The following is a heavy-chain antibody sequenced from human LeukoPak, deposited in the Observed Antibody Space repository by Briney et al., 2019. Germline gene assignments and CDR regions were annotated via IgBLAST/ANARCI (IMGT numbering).Heavy chain of an antibody. Sequence: SGPTLVKPTQTLTLTCTFSGLSLTTDGVGVGWIRQPPGKALEWLALIYWDGDQRYSPSLKDRLTVTKDTSKNQVFLYMANMDPVDTGTYFCAHSPSDSYKNGGRWYFDLWGRGTPVIVSS. CDR1: GLSLTTDGVG. J-gene: IGHJ2*01. D-gene: IGHD5-24*01. CDR3: AHSPSDSYKNGGRWYFDL. V-gene: IGHV2-5*02. CDR2: IYWDGDQ.